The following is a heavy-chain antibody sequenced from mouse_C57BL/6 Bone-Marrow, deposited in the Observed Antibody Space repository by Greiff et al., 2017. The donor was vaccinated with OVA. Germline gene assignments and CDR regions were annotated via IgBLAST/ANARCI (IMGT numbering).Heavy chain of an antibody. CDR3: ARGGNYSYCFDY. CDR2: IDPSDSYT. Sequence: QVQLQQPGAELVMPGASVKLSCKASGYTFTSYWMHWVKQRPGQGLEWIGEIDPSDSYTNYNQKFKGKSTLTVDKSSSTAYMQLSSLTSEDSAVYYCARGGNYSYCFDYWGQGTTLTVSS. D-gene: IGHD2-1*01. V-gene: IGHV1-69*01. J-gene: IGHJ2*01. CDR1: GYTFTSYW.